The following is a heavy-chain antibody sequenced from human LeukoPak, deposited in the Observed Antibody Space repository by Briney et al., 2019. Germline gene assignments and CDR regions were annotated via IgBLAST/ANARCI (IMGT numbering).Heavy chain of an antibody. V-gene: IGHV1-18*01. CDR3: AGYDSSGLWFDP. J-gene: IGHJ5*02. Sequence: ASVKVSCKASGYTFTSYGISWVRQAPGQGLEWMGWISAYNGNTNYAQKLQGRVTMTRNTSISTAYMELSSLRSEDTAAYYCAGYDSSGLWFDPWGQGTLVTVSS. CDR1: GYTFTSYG. D-gene: IGHD3-22*01. CDR2: ISAYNGNT.